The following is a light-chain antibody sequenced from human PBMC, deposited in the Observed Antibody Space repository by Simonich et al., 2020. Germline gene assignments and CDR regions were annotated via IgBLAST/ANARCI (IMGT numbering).Light chain of an antibody. V-gene: IGKV4-1*01. Sequence: DIVMTQSPDSLAESMGERATINCKSSQSVLYSSNNKNYLAWYQQKPGKPPKLLIYWASTLDSGVPDRFSGSGSGTDFTLTISSLQAEDVAVYYCQQYYSTPLTFGGGTKVEIK. CDR3: QQYYSTPLT. CDR1: QSVLYSSNNKNY. J-gene: IGKJ4*01. CDR2: WAS.